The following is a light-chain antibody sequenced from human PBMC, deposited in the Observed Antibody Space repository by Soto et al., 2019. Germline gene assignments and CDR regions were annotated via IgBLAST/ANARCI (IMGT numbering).Light chain of an antibody. CDR3: ASWDDSLNGHV. J-gene: IGLJ1*01. V-gene: IGLV1-44*01. CDR2: SND. Sequence: QSVLTQPPSASGTPGQRGTVACSGSSSNIASNTVNFYQQRPCTAPTLLSYSNDQRPSGVPDRFSASKSGTSASLAISGLQSEDEADYYCASWDDSLNGHVFGTGTKVTVL. CDR1: SSNIASNT.